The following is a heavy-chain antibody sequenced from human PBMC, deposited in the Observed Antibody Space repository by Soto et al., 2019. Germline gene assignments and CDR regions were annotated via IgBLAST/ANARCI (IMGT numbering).Heavy chain of an antibody. V-gene: IGHV1-2*02. D-gene: IGHD6-6*01. Sequence: IQWVRQAPGQGLEWMGWINPNSGGTNYAQKFQGRVTMTRDTSISTAYMELSRLRPDDTAVYYCAREAEYSSSSFEYWGQGTLVTVSS. CDR2: INPNSGGT. J-gene: IGHJ4*02. CDR3: AREAEYSSSSFEY.